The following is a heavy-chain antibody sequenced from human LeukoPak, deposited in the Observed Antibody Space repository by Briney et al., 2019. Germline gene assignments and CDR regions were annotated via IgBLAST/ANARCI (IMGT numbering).Heavy chain of an antibody. Sequence: TGGSLRLSCGASGFSFSDYAMHWVRQAPGKGLEWVALIWYDGSNDNYADSVKGRSTISRDNSKNTLYLQMNSLRAEDTAVYYCAKGIQPSDKNGFDVWGQGTMVTVSS. J-gene: IGHJ3*01. V-gene: IGHV3-33*06. CDR1: GFSFSDYA. D-gene: IGHD5-18*01. CDR2: IWYDGSND. CDR3: AKGIQPSDKNGFDV.